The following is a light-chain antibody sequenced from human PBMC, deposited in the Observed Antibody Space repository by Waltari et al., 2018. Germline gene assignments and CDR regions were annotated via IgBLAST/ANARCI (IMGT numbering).Light chain of an antibody. Sequence: QSVLTHPPSVSAAPGQTVTISCSADSSKIANNDVSWYQHFPGTAPKLLIYENNRRPSGIPDRFSGSKSGTSATLGITGLQTGDEADYYCGTWDASLGGIFGTGTKVTVL. CDR1: SSKIANND. V-gene: IGLV1-51*02. CDR3: GTWDASLGGI. J-gene: IGLJ1*01. CDR2: ENN.